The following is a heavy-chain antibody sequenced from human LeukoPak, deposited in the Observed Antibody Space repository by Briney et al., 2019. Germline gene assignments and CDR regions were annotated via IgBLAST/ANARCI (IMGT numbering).Heavy chain of an antibody. CDR3: ARDSPTYDILTGSEDY. D-gene: IGHD3-9*01. V-gene: IGHV1-18*01. Sequence: ASVKVSCKASGYTFTSYGISWVRQAPGQGLEWMGWISAYNGNTNYAQKLQGRVTMTTDTSTSTAYMELRSLRSDDTAVYYCARDSPTYDILTGSEDYWGQGTLVTVSS. J-gene: IGHJ4*02. CDR2: ISAYNGNT. CDR1: GYTFTSYG.